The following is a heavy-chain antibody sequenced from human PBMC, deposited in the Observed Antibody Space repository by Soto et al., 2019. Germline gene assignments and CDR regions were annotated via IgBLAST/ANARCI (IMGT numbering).Heavy chain of an antibody. D-gene: IGHD6-19*01. CDR1: GFTFSSYS. J-gene: IGHJ6*02. CDR2: ISSSSSTI. Sequence: PGGSLRLSCAASGFTFSSYSMNWVRQAPGKGLEWVSYISSSSSTIYYADSVKGRFTISRDNAKNSLYLQMNSLRDEDTAVYYCARDAPVSGWYYYGMDVWGQGTTVTVSS. V-gene: IGHV3-48*02. CDR3: ARDAPVSGWYYYGMDV.